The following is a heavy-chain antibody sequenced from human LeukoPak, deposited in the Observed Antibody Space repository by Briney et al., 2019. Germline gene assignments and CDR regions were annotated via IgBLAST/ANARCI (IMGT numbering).Heavy chain of an antibody. CDR1: GGSFSGYY. J-gene: IGHJ4*02. V-gene: IGHV4-59*01. D-gene: IGHD3-22*01. CDR2: IYYSGST. Sequence: SETLSLTCAVYGGSFSGYYWSWIRQPPGKGLEWIGYIYYSGSTNYNPSLKSRVTISVDTSKNQFSLKLSSVTAADTAVYYCARCTYDGYYFDYWGQGTLVTVSS. CDR3: ARCTYDGYYFDY.